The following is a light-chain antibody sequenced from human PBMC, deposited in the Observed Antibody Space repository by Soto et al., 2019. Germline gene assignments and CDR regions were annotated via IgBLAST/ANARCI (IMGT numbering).Light chain of an antibody. Sequence: EFVLTQSPGTLSLSPGERATLSCRASQTVRNNYLAWYQKKPGQDPRLLIYDASSRATGIPDRFSGGGSGTDFNLTISRLETEDFAVYYCQQLSSYTLTFGGGTKVDIK. V-gene: IGKV3-20*01. CDR2: DAS. CDR1: QTVRNNY. J-gene: IGKJ4*01. CDR3: QQLSSYTLT.